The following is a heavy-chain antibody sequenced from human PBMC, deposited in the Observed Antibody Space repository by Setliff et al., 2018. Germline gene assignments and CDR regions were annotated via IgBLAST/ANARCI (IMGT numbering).Heavy chain of an antibody. D-gene: IGHD2-21*02. J-gene: IGHJ4*02. CDR3: ARDLGHGGDSDY. CDR1: GYSISSGYI. V-gene: IGHV4-38-2*02. CDR2: IGHTGSI. Sequence: PSETLSLTCTASGYSISSGYIWGWIRQPPGKGLEWVGNIGHTGSINYNPSLKSRLTISRDTSKNQVSLKLNSVTATDTAVYYCARDLGHGGDSDYWGQGILVTVS.